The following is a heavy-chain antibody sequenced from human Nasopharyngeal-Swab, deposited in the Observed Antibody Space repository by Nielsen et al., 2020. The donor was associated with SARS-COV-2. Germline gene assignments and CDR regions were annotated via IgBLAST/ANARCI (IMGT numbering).Heavy chain of an antibody. V-gene: IGHV4-34*01. CDR1: GGSFSGYY. CDR3: ARGSGTRQYYDFWSGYDAYAFDI. J-gene: IGHJ3*02. D-gene: IGHD3-3*01. Sequence: SETLSLTCAVYGGSFSGYYWSWIRQPPGKGLEWIGEINHSGSTNYNPSLKSRVTISVDTSKNQFSLKLSSVTAADTAVYYCARGSGTRQYYDFWSGYDAYAFDIWGQGTMVTVSS. CDR2: INHSGST.